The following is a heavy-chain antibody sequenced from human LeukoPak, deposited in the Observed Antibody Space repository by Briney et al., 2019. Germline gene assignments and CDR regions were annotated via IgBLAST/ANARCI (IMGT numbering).Heavy chain of an antibody. V-gene: IGHV4-4*07. CDR1: GGSISSYY. CDR2: IYTSGST. D-gene: IGHD3-3*01. Sequence: SETLSLTCTVSGGSISSYYWSWIRQPAGKGLEWIGRIYTSGSTNYNPSLKSRVTMSVDTSKNQFSLKLSSVTAADTAVYYCARDKSVDFWSGYYTLFDYWGRGTLVTVSS. J-gene: IGHJ4*02. CDR3: ARDKSVDFWSGYYTLFDY.